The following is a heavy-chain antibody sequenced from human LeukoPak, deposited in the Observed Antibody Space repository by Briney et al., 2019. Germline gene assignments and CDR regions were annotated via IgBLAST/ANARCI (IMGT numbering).Heavy chain of an antibody. CDR3: ARDGSSGSFDY. V-gene: IGHV1-69*05. CDR2: IIPIFGTA. Sequence: SVKVSCKASRGTFSSYAISWVRQAPGQGLEWMGRIIPIFGTANYAQKFQGRVTITTDESTSTAYMELSSLRSEDTAVYYCARDGSSGSFDYWGQGTLVTVSS. CDR1: RGTFSSYA. J-gene: IGHJ4*02. D-gene: IGHD6-19*01.